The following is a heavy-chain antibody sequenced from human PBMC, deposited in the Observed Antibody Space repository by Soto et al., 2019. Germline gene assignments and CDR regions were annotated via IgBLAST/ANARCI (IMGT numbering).Heavy chain of an antibody. J-gene: IGHJ4*02. Sequence: SETLSLTCTVSGGSISSGDYYWSWIRQPPGKGLEWIGYIYDSVDTYYNPSLKSRGTISVDTSKNQFSLKLSSVTATDTAVYYCAKSSGYYYVMDYWGQGTLVTVSS. V-gene: IGHV4-30-4*01. CDR1: GGSISSGDYY. CDR3: AKSSGYYYVMDY. D-gene: IGHD3-22*01. CDR2: IYDSVDT.